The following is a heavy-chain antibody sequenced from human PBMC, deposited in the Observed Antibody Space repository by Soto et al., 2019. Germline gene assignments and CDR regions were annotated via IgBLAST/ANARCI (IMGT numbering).Heavy chain of an antibody. CDR2: INHSGST. D-gene: IGHD2-2*01. J-gene: IGHJ5*02. V-gene: IGHV4-34*01. CDR3: ARGGYCSSTSCPGGDNWFDP. CDR1: GGSFSGYY. Sequence: SETLSLTCAVYGGSFSGYYWSWIRQPPGKGLEWIGEINHSGSTNYNPSLKSRVTISVDTSKNQFSLKLSSVTAADTAVYYCARGGYCSSTSCPGGDNWFDPWGQGTLVTVSS.